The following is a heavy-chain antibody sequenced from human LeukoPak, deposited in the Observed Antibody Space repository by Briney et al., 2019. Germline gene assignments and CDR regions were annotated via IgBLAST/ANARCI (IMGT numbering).Heavy chain of an antibody. D-gene: IGHD3-3*01. CDR3: ARLTNKVMRTEWIWAFDI. CDR2: TRNKANSYTT. V-gene: IGHV3-72*01. Sequence: GGSLRLSCAASGFTFSDHYMDWVRQAPGKGLEWVGRTRNKANSYTTEYAASVKGRFTISRDDSKNSLYLQMNSLKTEDTAVYYCARLTNKVMRTEWIWAFDIWGQGTMVTVSS. CDR1: GFTFSDHY. J-gene: IGHJ3*02.